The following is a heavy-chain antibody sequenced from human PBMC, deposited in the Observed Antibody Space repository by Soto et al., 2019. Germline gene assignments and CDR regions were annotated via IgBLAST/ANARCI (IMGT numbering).Heavy chain of an antibody. V-gene: IGHV3-23*01. Sequence: EVQLLESGGGLVQPGGSLRLSCAASGFTFSSYAMSWVRQAPGKGLEWVSAISGSGGSTYYADSVKGRFTISRDNSKNTLYLQMNSLRAEDTAVYYCEKVPNYDYIWGSYRRPSAEYFQHWGQGTLVTVSS. CDR3: EKVPNYDYIWGSYRRPSAEYFQH. CDR2: ISGSGGST. CDR1: GFTFSSYA. D-gene: IGHD3-16*02. J-gene: IGHJ1*01.